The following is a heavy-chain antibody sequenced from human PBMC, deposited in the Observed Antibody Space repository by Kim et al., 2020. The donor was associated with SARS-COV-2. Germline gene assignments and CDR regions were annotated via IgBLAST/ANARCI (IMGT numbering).Heavy chain of an antibody. CDR2: T. J-gene: IGHJ4*02. D-gene: IGHD2-2*02. Sequence: TTDADSVKCRFTISRDNAKNTLYLQMNSLRAEDTAVYYCARRNSISSQVDYWGQGTLVTVSS. CDR3: ARRNSISSQVDY. V-gene: IGHV3-74*01.